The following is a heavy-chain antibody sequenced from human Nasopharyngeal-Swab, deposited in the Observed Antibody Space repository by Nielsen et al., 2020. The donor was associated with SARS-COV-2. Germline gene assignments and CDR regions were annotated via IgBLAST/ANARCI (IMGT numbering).Heavy chain of an antibody. CDR3: ASRLKLPAAIFLPPLFDY. CDR2: IYYSGST. Sequence: WIRQPPGKGLEWIGYIYYSGSTNYNPSLKSRVTISVDTSKNQFSLKMSSVTPDATALYYCASRLKLPAAIFLPPLFDYWGQGTLVTVSS. D-gene: IGHD2-2*01. V-gene: IGHV4-59*01. J-gene: IGHJ4*02.